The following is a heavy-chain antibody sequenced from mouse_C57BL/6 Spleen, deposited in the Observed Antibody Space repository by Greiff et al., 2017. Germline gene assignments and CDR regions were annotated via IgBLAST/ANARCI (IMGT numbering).Heavy chain of an antibody. V-gene: IGHV1-64*01. CDR3: AREDSNGWYFDV. J-gene: IGHJ1*03. CDR1: GYTFTSYW. Sequence: QVQLQQSGAELVKPGASVKLSCKASGYTFTSYWMHWVKQRPGQGLEWIGMIHPNSGSTNYNEKFKSKATLTVDKSSSTAYMQLSSLTSEDSAVYYCAREDSNGWYFDVWGTGTTVTVSS. D-gene: IGHD2-5*01. CDR2: IHPNSGST.